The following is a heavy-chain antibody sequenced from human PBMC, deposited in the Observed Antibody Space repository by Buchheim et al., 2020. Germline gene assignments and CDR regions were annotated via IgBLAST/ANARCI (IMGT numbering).Heavy chain of an antibody. CDR3: ASGHASGN. CDR2: INNGGTT. J-gene: IGHJ4*02. V-gene: IGHV4-34*01. CDR1: GGSFSGYY. D-gene: IGHD3-10*01. Sequence: QVQLQQWGAGLLKPSETLSLTCAVYGGSFSGYYWSWIRQPPGKGLEWIGEINNGGTTNSNPSLKSRVTMSLEPSKNQFFLKLSFVTAADTAVYYCASGHASGNWGQGTL.